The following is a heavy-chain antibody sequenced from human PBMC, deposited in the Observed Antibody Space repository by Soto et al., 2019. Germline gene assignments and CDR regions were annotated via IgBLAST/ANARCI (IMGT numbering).Heavy chain of an antibody. V-gene: IGHV2-26*01. CDR1: GFSLSNARMG. Sequence: QVTLKESGPVLVKPTETLTLTCTVSGFSLSNARMGVSWIRQPPGKALEWLAHIFSNDEKSYTTSLKSMLTLSKDTSKSQVVLTMTNMDPVDTATYYCALIGSWNDDVAFDIWGQGTMGTVSS. J-gene: IGHJ3*02. D-gene: IGHD1-1*01. CDR2: IFSNDEK. CDR3: ALIGSWNDDVAFDI.